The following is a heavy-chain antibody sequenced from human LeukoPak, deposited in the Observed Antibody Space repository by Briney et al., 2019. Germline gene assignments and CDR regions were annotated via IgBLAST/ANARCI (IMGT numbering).Heavy chain of an antibody. D-gene: IGHD2-2*01. V-gene: IGHV3-48*03. CDR1: GFTFSSYE. Sequence: NPGGSLRLSCAASGFTFSSYEMNWVRQAPGKVREWVSYISSSGSNIYYADSVKGRFTISRDNAKNSLYLQMNTLRAEDTAVYYCASPPGDCSSTNCYGAFDIWGQGTMVTVSS. CDR3: ASPPGDCSSTNCYGAFDI. CDR2: ISSSGSNI. J-gene: IGHJ3*02.